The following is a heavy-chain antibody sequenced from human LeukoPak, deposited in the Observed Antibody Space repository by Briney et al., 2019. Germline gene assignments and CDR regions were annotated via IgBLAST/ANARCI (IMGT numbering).Heavy chain of an antibody. J-gene: IGHJ4*02. CDR2: INPNSGGI. CDR1: GYTFTAYY. V-gene: IGHV1-2*02. D-gene: IGHD1-26*01. CDR3: ARGVQVGALDY. Sequence: ASVTVSCKASGYTFTAYYIHWVRQAPGQGLEWMGWINPNSGGINYAQKFQGRITMTRDTSIGTGYMELSRLGSDDTAVYYCARGVQVGALDYWGQGTLVTVSS.